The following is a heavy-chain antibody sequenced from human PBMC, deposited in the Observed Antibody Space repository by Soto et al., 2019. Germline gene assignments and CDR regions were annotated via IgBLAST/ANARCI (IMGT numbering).Heavy chain of an antibody. CDR3: ARADYSTGLTDV. Sequence: SETLSLTCAVSGGSISSGGYSWSWIRQPPGKGLEWIGYIYHSGSTYYNASLKSRVTISVDRSKNQFSLKLSSVTAADTAVYYCARADYSTGLTDVWGQGTTVTVSS. D-gene: IGHD6-19*01. CDR2: IYHSGST. J-gene: IGHJ6*02. V-gene: IGHV4-30-2*01. CDR1: GGSISSGGYS.